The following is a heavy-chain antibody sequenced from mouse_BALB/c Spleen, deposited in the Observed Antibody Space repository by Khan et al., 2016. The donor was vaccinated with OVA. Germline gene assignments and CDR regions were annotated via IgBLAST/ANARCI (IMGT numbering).Heavy chain of an antibody. V-gene: IGHV2-4-1*01. CDR2: IWSGGSK. CDR1: GFSLTNFG. Sequence: QVQLQQSGPGLVQPSQNLSITCTVSGFSLTNFGVHWVRQSPGKALEWLGVIWSGGSKDYNAAFLSRLGITKDNSKCPIFFTMNSLQDTATAIYCCAVNGVVHYYAYGGMDYWGQGTSVTVSS. CDR3: AVNGVVHYYAYGGMDY. J-gene: IGHJ4*01. D-gene: IGHD1-2*01.